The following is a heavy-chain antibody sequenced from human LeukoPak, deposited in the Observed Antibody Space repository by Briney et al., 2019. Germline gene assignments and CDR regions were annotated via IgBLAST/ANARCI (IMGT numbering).Heavy chain of an antibody. V-gene: IGHV4-34*01. CDR2: INHSGST. CDR1: GGSFSGYY. Sequence: TSETLSLTCAVYGGSFSGYYWSWIRQPPGKGLEWIGEINHSGSTNYNPSLKSRVTISVDTSKNQFSLKLSSVTAADTAVYYCARGPYDSSGYYSSFFDYWGQGTLVTVSS. J-gene: IGHJ4*02. CDR3: ARGPYDSSGYYSSFFDY. D-gene: IGHD3-22*01.